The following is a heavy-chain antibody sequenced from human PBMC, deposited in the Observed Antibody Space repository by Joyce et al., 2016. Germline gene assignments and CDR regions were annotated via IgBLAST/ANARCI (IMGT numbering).Heavy chain of an antibody. D-gene: IGHD3-10*01. CDR1: GYSFTTYW. V-gene: IGHV5-51*01. CDR3: ARRAYGSGTYYNFFDS. CDR2: IYPGNFDT. J-gene: IGHJ4*02. Sequence: EVQLVQSGAEVKKPGESLKISCKTSGYSFTTYWLGWVRQMPGKGLEWMGIIYPGNFDTRYSPSFQGQVTISTDKSISTAYLQWSSLKASDTAIYFCARRAYGSGTYYNFFDSWGQGTLVTVSS.